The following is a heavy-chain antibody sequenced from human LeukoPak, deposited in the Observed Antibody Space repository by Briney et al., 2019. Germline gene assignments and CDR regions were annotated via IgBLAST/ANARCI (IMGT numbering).Heavy chain of an antibody. CDR1: GYIFTNYW. V-gene: IGHV5-51*01. D-gene: IGHD3-10*01. CDR2: IYPADSNS. Sequence: GESLKISCKGSGYIFTNYWFGWVRQMPGKGLEWMGIIYPADSNSRCSPSFRGQVTISADKSTSTAYLQWSSLKASDTAMYYCARHNASGNFFDFWGQGTLVTVSS. J-gene: IGHJ4*02. CDR3: ARHNASGNFFDF.